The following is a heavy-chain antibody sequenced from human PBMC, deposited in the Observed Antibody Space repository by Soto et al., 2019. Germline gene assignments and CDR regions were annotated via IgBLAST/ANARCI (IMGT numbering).Heavy chain of an antibody. V-gene: IGHV4-30-4*01. D-gene: IGHD1-7*01. CDR2: IYYSGST. CDR3: ARQTGTTTTPFDY. Sequence: SETLSLTCTVSGGSITSGDYYWSWIRQTPGKGLEWIGYIYYSGSTYYNPSLKSPITISLDTSKNQFSLKLRSVAAADTAVYYRARQTGTTTTPFDYWGQGSLVTVS. CDR1: GGSITSGDYY. J-gene: IGHJ4*02.